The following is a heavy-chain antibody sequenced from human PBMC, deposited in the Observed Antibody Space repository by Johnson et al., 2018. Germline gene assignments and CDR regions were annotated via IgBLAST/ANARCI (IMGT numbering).Heavy chain of an antibody. V-gene: IGHV3-30*03. CDR2: ISYDGSNK. D-gene: IGHD4-17*01. CDR1: GFTFSSYG. J-gene: IGHJ1*01. Sequence: QVQLVQSGGGLVQPGGSLRLSCAASGFTFSSYGMHWVRQAPGKGLEWVAVISYDGSNKYYADSVKGRFTISRDNSKNTLYLQMNSLRAEDTAVYYCARAGMPYGDYLEYFQHWGQGTLVTVSS. CDR3: ARAGMPYGDYLEYFQH.